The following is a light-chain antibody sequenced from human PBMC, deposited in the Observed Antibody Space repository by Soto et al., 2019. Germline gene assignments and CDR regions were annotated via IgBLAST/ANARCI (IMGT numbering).Light chain of an antibody. V-gene: IGKV1-5*03. J-gene: IGKJ2*01. CDR1: QSISGW. CDR3: QQYNMYPYT. Sequence: DIQMTQSPSTLSASVGDRVTIACRASQSISGWLAWYQQKPGKPPNLLIYEASTLESGVPSRFSGSGSGTEFTLTISILQPDDFVTYYCQQYNMYPYTFGQGTKLEIK. CDR2: EAS.